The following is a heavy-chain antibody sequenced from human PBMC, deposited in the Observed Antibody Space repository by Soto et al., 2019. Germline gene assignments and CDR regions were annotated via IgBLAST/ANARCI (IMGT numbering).Heavy chain of an antibody. Sequence: EVQLLESGGGLVNPGGSLRLSCATSGFTFSSYSMDWVRQAPGKGLEWVSSSNPTSRYVFYADSVRGRFTISRDYAENSLHLQMNGLRGEDTAVYYCARHETRLTGDGFDIWGRGTLVTVSS. D-gene: IGHD3-9*01. CDR2: SNPTSRYV. J-gene: IGHJ3*02. V-gene: IGHV3-21*01. CDR1: GFTFSSYS. CDR3: ARHETRLTGDGFDI.